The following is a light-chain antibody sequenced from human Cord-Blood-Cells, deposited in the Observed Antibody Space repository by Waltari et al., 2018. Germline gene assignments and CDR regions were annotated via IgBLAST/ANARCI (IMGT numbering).Light chain of an antibody. Sequence: DIQMTQSPSTLSASVGDRVTTTCRASPGISSWLAWYQQKPGKVPRLLIYKASSLESGVPSRFSGSGSGTEFTLTISSLQPDDFATYYCQQYNSFPWTFGQGTKVEIK. CDR3: QQYNSFPWT. CDR1: PGISSW. J-gene: IGKJ1*01. CDR2: KAS. V-gene: IGKV1-5*03.